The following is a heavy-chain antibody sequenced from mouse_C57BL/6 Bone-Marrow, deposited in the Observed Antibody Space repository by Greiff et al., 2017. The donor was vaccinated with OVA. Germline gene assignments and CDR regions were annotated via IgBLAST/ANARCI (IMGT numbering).Heavy chain of an antibody. CDR3: ARERDSSGWRFAY. D-gene: IGHD3-2*02. V-gene: IGHV3-6*01. J-gene: IGHJ3*01. CDR1: GYSITSGYY. CDR2: ISYDGSN. Sequence: DVHLVESGPGLVKPSQSLSLTCSVTGYSITSGYYWNWIRQFPGNKLEWMGYISYDGSNNYNPSLKNRISITRDTSKNQFFLKLNSVTTEDTATYYCARERDSSGWRFAYWGQGTLVTVSA.